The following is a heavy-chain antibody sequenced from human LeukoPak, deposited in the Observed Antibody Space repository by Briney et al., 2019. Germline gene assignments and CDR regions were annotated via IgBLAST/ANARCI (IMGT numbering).Heavy chain of an antibody. CDR2: ISGTGGST. CDR1: GFTFSSYA. Sequence: GGSLRLSCAASGFTFSSYAMSWVRQAPGKGLEWVSGISGTGGSTYYADSVKGWFTISRDNSRNTLYLLMNSLRAEDTAVYYCAKDNYTGSPYYFDYWGQGTLVTVSS. J-gene: IGHJ4*02. D-gene: IGHD1-26*01. CDR3: AKDNYTGSPYYFDY. V-gene: IGHV3-23*01.